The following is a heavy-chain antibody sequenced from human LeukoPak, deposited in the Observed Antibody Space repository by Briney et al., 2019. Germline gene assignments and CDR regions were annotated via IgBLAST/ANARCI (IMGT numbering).Heavy chain of an antibody. D-gene: IGHD6-13*01. CDR3: AREFLVGSSWYYYMDV. CDR2: ISSSGSTI. V-gene: IGHV3-11*01. J-gene: IGHJ6*03. Sequence: GGSLRLSCAASGFTFSDYYMSWIRQAPGKGLEWVSYISSSGSTIYYADSVKGRFTISRDNAKNSLYLQMNSLRAEDTAVYYCAREFLVGSSWYYYMDVWGKGTTVTISS. CDR1: GFTFSDYY.